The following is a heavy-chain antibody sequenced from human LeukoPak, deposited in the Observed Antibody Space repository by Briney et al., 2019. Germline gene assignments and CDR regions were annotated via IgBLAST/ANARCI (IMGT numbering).Heavy chain of an antibody. CDR3: AREGDILTGALRY. D-gene: IGHD3-9*01. CDR1: GGSISSYY. J-gene: IGHJ4*02. V-gene: IGHV4-59*12. CDR2: IYYSGST. Sequence: SETLSLTCTVSGGSISSYYWSWIRQPPGKGLEWIGYIYYSGSTYYNPSLKSRVTISVDTSKNQFSLKLSSVTAADTAVYYCAREGDILTGALRYWGQGTLVTVSS.